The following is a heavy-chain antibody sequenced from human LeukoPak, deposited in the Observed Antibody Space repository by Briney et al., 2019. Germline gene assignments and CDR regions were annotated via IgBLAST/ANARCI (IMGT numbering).Heavy chain of an antibody. D-gene: IGHD5-18*01. Sequence: GGSLRLSCAGSGFTFDDYAMHWVRQAPGKGLEWVSGISWNSGSIGYADSVKGRFTISRDNAKNSLYLQMNSLRAEDMALYYCAKSGYSFSHYFDYWGQGTLVTVSS. CDR2: ISWNSGSI. CDR1: GFTFDDYA. J-gene: IGHJ4*02. CDR3: AKSGYSFSHYFDY. V-gene: IGHV3-9*03.